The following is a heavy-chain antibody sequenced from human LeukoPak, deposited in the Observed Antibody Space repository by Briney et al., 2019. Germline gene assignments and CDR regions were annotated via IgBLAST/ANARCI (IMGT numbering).Heavy chain of an antibody. CDR1: GGSISTSNYY. J-gene: IGHJ4*02. Sequence: PSETLSLTCTVSGGSISTSNYYWGWIRQPPGRGLEWIGNIFYSGSTYYSPSLKSRVTISVDTSKNQFSLKLSSVTAADTAVYYCARQGSITMVRGVTDYWGQGTLVTVSS. V-gene: IGHV4-39*01. CDR3: ARQGSITMVRGVTDY. CDR2: IFYSGST. D-gene: IGHD3-10*01.